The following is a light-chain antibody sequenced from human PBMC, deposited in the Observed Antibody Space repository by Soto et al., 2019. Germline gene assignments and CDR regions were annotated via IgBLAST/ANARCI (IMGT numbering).Light chain of an antibody. CDR2: AAS. J-gene: IGKJ4*01. CDR1: QSISNY. Sequence: DIQMTQSPSSLSASVGDRVTITCRASQSISNYLAWYQQKPGKVPKLLIYAASTLQSGVPSRFSGSGSGTGFTLTISSLQPEDVATYYCQKYNSAPPFGGGTKVEIK. CDR3: QKYNSAPP. V-gene: IGKV1-27*01.